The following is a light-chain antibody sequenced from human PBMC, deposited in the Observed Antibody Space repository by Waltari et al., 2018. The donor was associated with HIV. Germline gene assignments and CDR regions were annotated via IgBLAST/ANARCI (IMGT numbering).Light chain of an antibody. V-gene: IGLV1-44*01. J-gene: IGLJ2*01. CDR1: TSHTGRNT. CDR2: CKK. CDR3: ASWDDSLNGPV. Sequence: QSVLTQPPSASGTPEQSVTIYCSGSTSHTGRNTVSWFQPFHGTAPQVPLYCKKQPPPGGPDRFSCSKSGTSASLAISGLQSEDEADYYCASWDDSLNGPVFGGGTKLTVV.